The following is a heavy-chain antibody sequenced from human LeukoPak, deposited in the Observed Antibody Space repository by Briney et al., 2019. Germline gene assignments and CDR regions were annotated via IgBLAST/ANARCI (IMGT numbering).Heavy chain of an antibody. Sequence: PSETLSLTCTVSGGSISSSSYYWGWLRQPPGKGLEWIGSIYYSGSTYYNPSLKSRVTISVDTSKNQFSLKLSSVTAADTAVYYCASSGNTVTTINYGMDVWGQGTTVTVSS. V-gene: IGHV4-39*01. D-gene: IGHD4-17*01. CDR2: IYYSGST. CDR3: ASSGNTVTTINYGMDV. J-gene: IGHJ6*02. CDR1: GGSISSSSYY.